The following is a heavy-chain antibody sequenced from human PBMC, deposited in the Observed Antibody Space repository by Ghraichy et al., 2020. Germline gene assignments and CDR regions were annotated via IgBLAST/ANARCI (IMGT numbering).Heavy chain of an antibody. CDR2: ISYDGSNK. Sequence: GGSLRLSCAASGFTFSSYGMHWVRQAPGKGLEWVAVISYDGSNKYYADSVKGRFTISRDNSKNTLYLQMNSLRAEDTAVYYCAKDRYRGYYDSIPDDYWGQGTLVTVSS. D-gene: IGHD3-22*01. CDR3: AKDRYRGYYDSIPDDY. V-gene: IGHV3-30*18. CDR1: GFTFSSYG. J-gene: IGHJ4*02.